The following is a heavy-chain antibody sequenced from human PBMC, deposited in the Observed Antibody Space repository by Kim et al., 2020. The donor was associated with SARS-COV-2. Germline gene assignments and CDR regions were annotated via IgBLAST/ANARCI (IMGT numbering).Heavy chain of an antibody. CDR2: IYYSGST. J-gene: IGHJ4*02. CDR3: AREDRVGSSSVCYFDY. D-gene: IGHD6-6*01. V-gene: IGHV4-39*07. Sequence: SETLSLTCTVSSGSISSSSYYWGWIRQPPGKGLEWIGSIYYSGSTYNPSLKSRVTISVDTSKNQFSLKLSSVTAADTAVYYCAREDRVGSSSVCYFDYWGQGTLVTVSS. CDR1: SGSISSSSYY.